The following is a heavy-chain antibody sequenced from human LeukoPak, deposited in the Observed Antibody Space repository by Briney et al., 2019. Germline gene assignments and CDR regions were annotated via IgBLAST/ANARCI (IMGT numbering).Heavy chain of an antibody. J-gene: IGHJ4*02. V-gene: IGHV5-51*01. D-gene: IGHD6-19*01. Sequence: GESLKISCKGSGYSFTSYWIGWVRQMPGKGLEWMGIIYHGDSDTRYSPSFQGQVTISADKSISTAYLRWSSLKASDTAMYYCARLGLRIAVAGTGFDYWGQGTLVTVSS. CDR1: GYSFTSYW. CDR3: ARLGLRIAVAGTGFDY. CDR2: IYHGDSDT.